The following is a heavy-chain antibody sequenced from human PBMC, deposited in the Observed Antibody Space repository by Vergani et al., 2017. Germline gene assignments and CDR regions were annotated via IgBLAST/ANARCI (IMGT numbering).Heavy chain of an antibody. V-gene: IGHV4-34*01. CDR2: IDHTGRP. D-gene: IGHD4-11*01. Sequence: QVQLQQWGGGLLKPSETLSLTCVVNGGSFTSYHWSWIRQSPGEGLEWVGDIDHTGRPDYNPSLKSRLTMSVDKSRNQFPLTLNSVTATDTAIYFCARVNTETSGQLYDYYYRDVWGQGTAVTVS. CDR3: ARVNTETSGQLYDYYYRDV. J-gene: IGHJ6*03. CDR1: GGSFTSYH.